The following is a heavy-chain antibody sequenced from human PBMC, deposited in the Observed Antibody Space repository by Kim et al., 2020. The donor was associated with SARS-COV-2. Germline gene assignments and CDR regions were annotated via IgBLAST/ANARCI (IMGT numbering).Heavy chain of an antibody. J-gene: IGHJ6*02. CDR3: AKDKGYSSSLGMDV. Sequence: ADSVKGQFTISRDNSKNSLYLQMNSLRTEDTALYYCAKDKGYSSSLGMDVWGQGTTVTVSS. D-gene: IGHD6-6*01. V-gene: IGHV3-43*01.